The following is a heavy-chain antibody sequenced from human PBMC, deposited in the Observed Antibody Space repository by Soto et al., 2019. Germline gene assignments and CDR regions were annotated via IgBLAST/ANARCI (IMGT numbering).Heavy chain of an antibody. V-gene: IGHV1-18*01. J-gene: IGHJ3*01. Sequence: QVQLVQSGAEVKKPGASVKVSCKASGYTFTSFGISWVRQAPGQGLEWMGWISAYNGNTNYAENLQGRVTMTTDTSPSTAYMELRSLRSDDTAVYYCARDHRGGTDAVDLWCQGKMVTGSS. D-gene: IGHD2-15*01. CDR3: ARDHRGGTDAVDL. CDR1: GYTFTSFG. CDR2: ISAYNGNT.